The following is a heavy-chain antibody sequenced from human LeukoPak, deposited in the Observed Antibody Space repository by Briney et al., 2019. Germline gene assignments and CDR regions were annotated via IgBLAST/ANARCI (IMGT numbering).Heavy chain of an antibody. CDR2: INWNGGST. CDR3: ARVGLYSSGWYYFDY. V-gene: IGHV3-20*04. D-gene: IGHD6-19*01. J-gene: IGHJ4*02. Sequence: GGSLRLSCAASGFTFDDYGMSWVRQAPGKGLEWVSGINWNGGSTGYADSVKGRFTISRDNAKNSLYLQMNSLRAEDTALYYCARVGLYSSGWYYFDYWGQGTLDTVSS. CDR1: GFTFDDYG.